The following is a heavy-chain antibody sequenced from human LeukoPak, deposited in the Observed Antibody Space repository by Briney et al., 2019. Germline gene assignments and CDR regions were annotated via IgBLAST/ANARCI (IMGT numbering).Heavy chain of an antibody. J-gene: IGHJ3*02. CDR2: ISATSDPT. CDR3: ARDPNGDYIGAFEI. D-gene: IGHD4-17*01. Sequence: PGGSLRLSCVASGFTFSNYAMTWLRQPPGKGLEWVSAISATSDPTLYADSVKGRFTISRDNSKNTLYLQLTSLRVEDTAIYYCARDPNGDYIGAFEIWGQGTMVTVSS. V-gene: IGHV3-23*01. CDR1: GFTFSNYA.